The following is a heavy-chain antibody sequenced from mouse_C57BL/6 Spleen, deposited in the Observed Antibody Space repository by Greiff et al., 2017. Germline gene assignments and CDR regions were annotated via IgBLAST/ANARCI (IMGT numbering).Heavy chain of an antibody. CDR3: ARDELRLDY. V-gene: IGHV5-4*01. CDR2: ISDGGSYT. Sequence: EVKLVESGGGLVKPGGSLKLSCAASGFTFSSYAMSWVRQTPEKRLEWVATISDGGSYTYYPDNVKGRFTISRDNAKNNLYLQMSHLKSEDTAMYYCARDELRLDYWGQGTTLTGSS. CDR1: GFTFSSYA. J-gene: IGHJ2*01. D-gene: IGHD3-2*02.